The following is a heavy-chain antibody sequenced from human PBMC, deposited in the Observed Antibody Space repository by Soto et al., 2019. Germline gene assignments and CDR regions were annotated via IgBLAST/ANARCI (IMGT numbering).Heavy chain of an antibody. CDR3: ARSKYYDFWSGYSDYYYGMDV. Sequence: SETLSLTCTVSGGSISSYYWSWIRQPPGKGLEWIGYIYYSGSTNYNPSLKSRVTISVDTSKNQFSLKLSSVTAADTAVYYCARSKYYDFWSGYSDYYYGMDVWGQGTTVTVSS. CDR1: GGSISSYY. D-gene: IGHD3-3*01. CDR2: IYYSGST. V-gene: IGHV4-59*01. J-gene: IGHJ6*02.